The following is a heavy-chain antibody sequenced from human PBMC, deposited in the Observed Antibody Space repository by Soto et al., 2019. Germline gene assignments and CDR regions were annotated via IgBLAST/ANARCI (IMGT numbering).Heavy chain of an antibody. D-gene: IGHD1-26*01. J-gene: IGHJ4*02. CDR1: GGTFSSYA. CDR3: ASPSAKWELLSPFDY. CDR2: IIPIFGTA. Sequence: SVKVSCKACGGTFSSYAISWVRQAPGQGLEWMGGIIPIFGTANYAQKFQGRVTITADESTSTAYMELSSLRSEDTAVYYCASPSAKWELLSPFDYWGQGTLVTVPQ. V-gene: IGHV1-69*13.